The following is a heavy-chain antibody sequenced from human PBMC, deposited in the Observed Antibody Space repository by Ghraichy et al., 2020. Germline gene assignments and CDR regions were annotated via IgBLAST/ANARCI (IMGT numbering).Heavy chain of an antibody. D-gene: IGHD1-26*01. CDR3: AREGVGGTTGSYFQH. CDR1: GYSISSAYY. J-gene: IGHJ1*01. CDR2: VYHSGNT. Sequence: SQTLSLTCTDSGYSISSAYYWGWIRQPPGKGLEWIGSVYHSGNTYYNPSLKSRITISVDTSKNQFSLKLSSVTAADTAAYYCAREGVGGTTGSYFQHWGQGTLVTVSS. V-gene: IGHV4-38-2*02.